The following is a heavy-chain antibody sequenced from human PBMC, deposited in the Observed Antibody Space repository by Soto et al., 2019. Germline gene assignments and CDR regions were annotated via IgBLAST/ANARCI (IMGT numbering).Heavy chain of an antibody. D-gene: IGHD2-2*01. V-gene: IGHV3-7*03. Sequence: GSLRLFSEASGLSISNYWMILVRQAPEKGLEWVANIKQDGSQTYYVDSAKGRFTIYRDNAKNSLYLQMNSLRVEDTAVYYCTRGTDFVYCTSISCPGIDGWGQGTTVIGSS. J-gene: IGHJ6*02. CDR2: IKQDGSQT. CDR1: GLSISNYW. CDR3: TRGTDFVYCTSISCPGIDG.